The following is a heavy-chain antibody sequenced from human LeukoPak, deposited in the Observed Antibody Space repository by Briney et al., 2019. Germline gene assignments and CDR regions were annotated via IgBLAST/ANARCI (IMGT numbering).Heavy chain of an antibody. J-gene: IGHJ4*02. D-gene: IGHD3-16*01. Sequence: GGSLRLSCAASGFTFSSYSMNWVRQAPGKGLEWVSSIDSSSGYIYYADSVKGRFTIPRDNAKNSLYLQMNSLRAEDTAIYYCAKVSRFFGGHFDYWGQGTLVTVSS. CDR3: AKVSRFFGGHFDY. V-gene: IGHV3-21*04. CDR2: IDSSSGYI. CDR1: GFTFSSYS.